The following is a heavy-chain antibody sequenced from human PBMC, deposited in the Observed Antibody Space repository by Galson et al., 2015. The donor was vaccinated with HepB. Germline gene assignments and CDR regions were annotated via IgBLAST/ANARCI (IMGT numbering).Heavy chain of an antibody. Sequence: SVKVSCKASGGTVRSYAISWVRQAPGQGLEWMGRIIPILGIANYAQKFQGRVTITADKSTSTAYMELSSLRSEDTAVYYCARDQEWWNTRDSPFDYWGQGTLVTVSS. CDR3: ARDQEWWNTRDSPFDY. CDR2: IIPILGIA. CDR1: GGTVRSYA. D-gene: IGHD2-15*01. J-gene: IGHJ4*02. V-gene: IGHV1-69*04.